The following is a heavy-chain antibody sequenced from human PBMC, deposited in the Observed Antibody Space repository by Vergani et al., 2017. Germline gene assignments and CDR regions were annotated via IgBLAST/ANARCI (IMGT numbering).Heavy chain of an antibody. J-gene: IGHJ4*02. CDR2: VEDSGYF. V-gene: IGHV4-59*01. CDR3: ARSSVSRNPPDYFDN. D-gene: IGHD1-14*01. Sequence: QVQLQESGPGLVRPSETLSLPCTVSGGSLSGYYWNWIRQTPGEGLEWIGYVEDSGYFNYNPSLKTRVSMSSDTSNNQFSLMLSSVTVADTAVYYCARSSVSRNPPDYFDNWGQGTLVTVSS. CDR1: GGSLSGYY.